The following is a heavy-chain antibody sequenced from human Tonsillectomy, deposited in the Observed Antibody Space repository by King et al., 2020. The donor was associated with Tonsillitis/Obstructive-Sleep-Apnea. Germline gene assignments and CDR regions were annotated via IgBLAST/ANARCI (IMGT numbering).Heavy chain of an antibody. CDR2: ISSDGGST. Sequence: VQLVESGGGLIQPGGSLRLSCSASGFTFSGYAMHWVRQAPGKGLQYGSAISSDGGSTDFADSVKGRFTISRDNSKNTLYLQMSSLRPEDTAVYYCVKGIKWTPYGMDVWGRGTTVTVSS. J-gene: IGHJ6*02. V-gene: IGHV3-64D*06. CDR3: VKGIKWTPYGMDV. D-gene: IGHD1-26*01. CDR1: GFTFSGYA.